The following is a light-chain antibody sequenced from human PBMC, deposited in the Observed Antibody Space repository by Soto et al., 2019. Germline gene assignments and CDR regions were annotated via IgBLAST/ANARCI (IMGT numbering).Light chain of an antibody. CDR2: GAS. CDR3: QQYHLYWT. J-gene: IGKJ1*01. CDR1: RRIATW. V-gene: IGKV1-5*01. Sequence: DIPLTQSPSTLSASVGDRVTITCRASRRIATWLAWYQHQPGSAPKLLIYGASTLQSGVPSRFSGSGSGAEFTLTIDNLQPEDFATYYCQQYHLYWTFGPGTKVEI.